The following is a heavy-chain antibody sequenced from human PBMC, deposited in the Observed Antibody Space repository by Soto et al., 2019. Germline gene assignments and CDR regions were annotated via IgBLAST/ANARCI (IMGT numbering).Heavy chain of an antibody. CDR3: ARRVFGALY. CDR1: GFTFNSNW. V-gene: IGHV3-7*01. D-gene: IGHD3-10*02. J-gene: IGHJ4*02. CDR2: IKQDGSER. Sequence: EVHLVESGGGLVQPGGSLRLSCAASGFTFNSNWMSWVRQAPGKGLEWVANIKQDGSERDYVDSVKGRFTISRDNTKNSLYLQMNSLRVEDTAVYYCARRVFGALYWCQGTLVTVSS.